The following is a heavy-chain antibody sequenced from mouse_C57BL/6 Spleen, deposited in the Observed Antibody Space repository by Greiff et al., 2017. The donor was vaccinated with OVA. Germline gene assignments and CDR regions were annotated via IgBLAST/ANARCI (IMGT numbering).Heavy chain of an antibody. D-gene: IGHD4-1*01. CDR3: AREGLGQDYFDY. J-gene: IGHJ2*01. V-gene: IGHV5-4*01. Sequence: EVMLVESGGGLVKPGGSLKLSCAASGFTFSSYAMSWDRQTPEKRLEWVATISDGGSYTYYPDNVKGRFTISRDNAKNNLYLQMSHLKSEDTAMYYCAREGLGQDYFDYWGQGTTLTVSS. CDR2: ISDGGSYT. CDR1: GFTFSSYA.